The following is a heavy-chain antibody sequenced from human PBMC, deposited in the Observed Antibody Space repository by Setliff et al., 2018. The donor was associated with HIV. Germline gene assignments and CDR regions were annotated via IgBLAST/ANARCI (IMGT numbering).Heavy chain of an antibody. V-gene: IGHV4-59*08. CDR2: IYYSGRT. D-gene: IGHD7-27*01. J-gene: IGHJ6*03. Sequence: SETLSLTCTVSGGFISSHYWSWIRQPPGKGLEWIGYIYYSGRTNYNPSLKSRVTISVDTSKNQFSLKLTSVTAADTAVYYCARHPTNWGSTGYYYYYMDVWGRGTTVTVSS. CDR1: GGFISSHY. CDR3: ARHPTNWGSTGYYYYYMDV.